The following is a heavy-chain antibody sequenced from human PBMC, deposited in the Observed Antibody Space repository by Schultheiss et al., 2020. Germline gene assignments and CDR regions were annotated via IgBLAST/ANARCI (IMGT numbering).Heavy chain of an antibody. Sequence: SETLSLTCAFYGGSFSTYYWNWIRQPPGKGLEWVGEFSRNEGTHYNPSLKTRVTISVDTSTNQFSLRLNSVTAADTAVYYCARGRGAARGPYYYYGMDVWGQGTTVTVSS. J-gene: IGHJ6*02. CDR3: ARGRGAARGPYYYYGMDV. D-gene: IGHD6-6*01. CDR1: GGSFSTYY. V-gene: IGHV4-34*01. CDR2: FSRNEGT.